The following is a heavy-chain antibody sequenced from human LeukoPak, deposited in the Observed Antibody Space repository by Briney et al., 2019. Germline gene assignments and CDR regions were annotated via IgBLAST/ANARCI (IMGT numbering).Heavy chain of an antibody. V-gene: IGHV3-48*03. Sequence: GGSLRLSCAASGFTFSSYESNWVRQAPGKGLEWVSYISSSGRTIFYADSVKGRFTISRDNAKNSMYLQMNSLRAEDTAVYHCARGDGYCSSTSRYAGPSYGLDVWGQGTTVTVSS. CDR2: ISSSGRTI. J-gene: IGHJ6*02. CDR3: ARGDGYCSSTSRYAGPSYGLDV. CDR1: GFTFSSYE. D-gene: IGHD2-2*03.